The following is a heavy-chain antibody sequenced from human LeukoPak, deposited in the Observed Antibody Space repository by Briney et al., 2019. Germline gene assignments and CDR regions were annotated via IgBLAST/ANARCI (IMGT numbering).Heavy chain of an antibody. J-gene: IGHJ4*02. D-gene: IGHD1-1*01. CDR3: TRDKIQVGDY. CDR2: INPSGGSS. V-gene: IGHV1-46*01. CDR1: GYTFTRFH. Sequence: ASVKVSCKASGYTFTRFHMHWVRQAPGQGLEWMGIINPSGGSSSYAQKFQGRVTMTRDTSTSTVYMELSSLRSEDTAVYYCTRDKIQVGDYWGQGTLDTVSS.